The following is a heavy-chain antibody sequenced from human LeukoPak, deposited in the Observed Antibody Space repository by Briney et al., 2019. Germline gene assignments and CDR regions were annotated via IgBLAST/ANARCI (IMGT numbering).Heavy chain of an antibody. Sequence: GGSLRLSCAASGFTFSTYDMHWVRQAPGKGLEWVSVISNDGSNKYYADPVKGRFTISRDNSKNTLYLQMNSLRAEDTAVYYCASYSSSSIADYWGQGTLVTVSS. V-gene: IGHV3-30*03. CDR3: ASYSSSSIADY. J-gene: IGHJ4*02. CDR1: GFTFSTYD. D-gene: IGHD6-6*01. CDR2: ISNDGSNK.